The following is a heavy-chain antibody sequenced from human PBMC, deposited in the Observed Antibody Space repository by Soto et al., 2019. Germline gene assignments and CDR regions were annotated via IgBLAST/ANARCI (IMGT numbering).Heavy chain of an antibody. V-gene: IGHV3-33*01. CDR1: GFTFSSYG. D-gene: IGHD3-10*01. J-gene: IGHJ6*02. CDR3: ARAAYYYGSGSYYYYSYYGMDV. CDR2: IWYDGSNK. Sequence: GGSLRLSCAASGFTFSSYGMHWVRQAPGKGLEWVAVIWYDGSNKYYADSVKGRFTISRDNSENTLYLQMNSLRAEDTAVYYCARAAYYYGSGSYYYYSYYGMDVWGQGTTVTVSS.